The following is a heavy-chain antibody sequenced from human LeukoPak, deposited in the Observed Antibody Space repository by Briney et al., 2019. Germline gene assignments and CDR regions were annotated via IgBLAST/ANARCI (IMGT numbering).Heavy chain of an antibody. CDR3: SRDPRVLDY. Sequence: GGSLRLSCEASGFTFSDSYMSWLRQPPGKGLESISYIGPSGNFINYADSVKGRFTISRDNAEKSLYLQINSLRAEDTAVYYCSRDPRVLDYWGQGTLVTVSS. V-gene: IGHV3-11*01. J-gene: IGHJ4*02. CDR2: IGPSGNFI. CDR1: GFTFSDSY.